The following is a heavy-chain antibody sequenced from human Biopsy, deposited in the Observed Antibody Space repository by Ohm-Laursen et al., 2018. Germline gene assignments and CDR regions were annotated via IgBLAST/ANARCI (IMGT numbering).Heavy chain of an antibody. CDR1: GGTFSNYG. J-gene: IGHJ1*01. V-gene: IGHV1-69*13. CDR2: NIPILGTG. D-gene: IGHD3-9*01. Sequence: VKISCKAPGGTFSNYGVNWVRQAPGQGLEWLGGNIPILGTGNYAQKFQDRVTVAADTSTSTATMELRSLRSDDTAVYYCATKLTGYFHHWGRGTLVIVSS. CDR3: ATKLTGYFHH.